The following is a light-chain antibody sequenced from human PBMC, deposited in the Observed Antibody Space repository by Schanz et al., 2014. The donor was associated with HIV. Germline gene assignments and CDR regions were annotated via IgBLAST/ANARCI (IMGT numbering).Light chain of an antibody. J-gene: IGKJ1*01. V-gene: IGKV3-20*01. CDR1: QSVNSNF. Sequence: EIVLTQSPGTLSLSPGERATLSCRASQSVNSNFLGWYQQKPGQAPRLLIFGASNRATGTPDRFSGSESGTDFTLTISRVEPEDYAVYYCQQYGSSPTFGQGTRVEIK. CDR3: QQYGSSPT. CDR2: GAS.